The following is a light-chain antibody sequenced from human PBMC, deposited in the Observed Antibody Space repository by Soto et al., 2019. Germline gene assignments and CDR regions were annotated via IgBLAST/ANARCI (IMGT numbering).Light chain of an antibody. V-gene: IGKV3-20*01. J-gene: IGKJ4*01. Sequence: EIVLTQSPGTLSLSPGERATLSCRASQSVSSTYLAWYQQKPGQAPRLPIYGASSRATGIPDRFSGSGSGPDFTLTISRLEPEDFAVYYCQHYGSLVLTFGGGTKVEIK. CDR3: QHYGSLVLT. CDR1: QSVSSTY. CDR2: GAS.